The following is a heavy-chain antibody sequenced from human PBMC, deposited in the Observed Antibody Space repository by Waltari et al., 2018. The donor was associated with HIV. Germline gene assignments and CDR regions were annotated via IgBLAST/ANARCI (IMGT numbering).Heavy chain of an antibody. CDR3: ARGDGYNYGAY. CDR2: INTDWSST. V-gene: IGHV3-74*01. J-gene: IGHJ4*02. D-gene: IGHD5-12*01. CDR1: GFTFSRYW. Sequence: EVQLVESGGGLVQPGGSLRLSCAASGFTFSRYWMYWVRQGPGKGRVGVSRINTDWSSTKDADSVKGRVTISRDNAKNTLYLQTNSLRAEDTAVYYCARGDGYNYGAYWGQGTLVTVSS.